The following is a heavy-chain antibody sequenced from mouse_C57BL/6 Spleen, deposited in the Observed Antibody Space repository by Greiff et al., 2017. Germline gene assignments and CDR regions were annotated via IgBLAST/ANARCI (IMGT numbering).Heavy chain of an antibody. J-gene: IGHJ4*01. Sequence: QVQLQQSGPELVKPGASVKISCKASGYAFSSSWMNWVKQRPGKGLEWIGRIYPGDGDTNYNGKFKGKATLTADKSSSTAYMQLSSLTSEDSAVYFCARSIYDGYYGVDYWGQGTSVTVSS. CDR3: ARSIYDGYYGVDY. CDR1: GYAFSSSW. V-gene: IGHV1-82*01. D-gene: IGHD2-3*01. CDR2: IYPGDGDT.